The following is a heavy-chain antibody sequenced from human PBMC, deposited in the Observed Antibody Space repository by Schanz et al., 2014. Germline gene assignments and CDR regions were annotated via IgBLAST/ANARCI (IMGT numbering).Heavy chain of an antibody. V-gene: IGHV3-30*04. CDR2: ISGNGGEK. CDR3: ARGGQGFGEPHQRLFEY. J-gene: IGHJ4*02. D-gene: IGHD3-10*01. CDR1: GFSFSTYA. Sequence: QVQLVESGGGVVQPGRSLRLSCAASGFSFSTYAMHWVRQAPGKGLRCVAVISGNGGEKYYADSVKGRFTISRDNSENTLFLEMNSLRLEDTAVYYCARGGQGFGEPHQRLFEYWGPGTLVTVSS.